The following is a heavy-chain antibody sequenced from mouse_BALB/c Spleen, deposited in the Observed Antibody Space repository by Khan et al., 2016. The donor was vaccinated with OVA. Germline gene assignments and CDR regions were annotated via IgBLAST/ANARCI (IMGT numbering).Heavy chain of an antibody. J-gene: IGHJ3*01. CDR2: ISPGSGDT. D-gene: IGHD1-2*01. V-gene: IGHV1-77*01. CDR1: GYTLTDYS. CDR3: ARKNYYGYTFAY. Sequence: QVQLQQSGAELARPGASVKLSCKASGYTLTDYSINWVKLRTGQGLEWIGEISPGSGDTYYNERFKGKATLTADKYSSTAYMQLSSLTSEASAVYFCARKNYYGYTFAYWGQGTLVTVSA.